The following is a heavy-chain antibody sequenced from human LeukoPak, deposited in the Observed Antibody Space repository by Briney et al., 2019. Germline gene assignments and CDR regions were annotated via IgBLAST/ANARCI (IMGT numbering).Heavy chain of an antibody. CDR3: ARESNRLSIAAAAPFDP. J-gene: IGHJ5*02. V-gene: IGHV4-4*07. CDR1: GGSISSYY. Sequence: SETLSLTCTVSGGSISSYYWSWIRQPARTALEWTGRIYTSGSTNYNPSLKSRVTMSVDTSKNQFSLKLSSVTAADTAVYYCARESNRLSIAAAAPFDPWGQGTLVTVSS. D-gene: IGHD6-13*01. CDR2: IYTSGST.